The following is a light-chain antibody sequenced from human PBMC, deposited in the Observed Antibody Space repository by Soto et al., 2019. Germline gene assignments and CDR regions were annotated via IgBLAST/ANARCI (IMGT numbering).Light chain of an antibody. V-gene: IGKV1-5*03. Sequence: DIQMTQSPSTLSASVGDRVIITCRASQSISSWLDWYQQKPGKAPNLLIYKASTLKSGVPSRFSGSGSGTEVTLTISSLQPDDFATYYCQQYDNDSWTFGQGTKVEIK. J-gene: IGKJ1*01. CDR3: QQYDNDSWT. CDR1: QSISSW. CDR2: KAS.